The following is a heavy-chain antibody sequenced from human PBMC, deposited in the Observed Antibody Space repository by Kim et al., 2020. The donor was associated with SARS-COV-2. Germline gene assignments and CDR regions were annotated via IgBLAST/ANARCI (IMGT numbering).Heavy chain of an antibody. J-gene: IGHJ4*02. CDR1: GTSIGTYY. Sequence: SETLSLTCTVSGTSIGTYYWTWIRQPAGKGLEWIGRIYASGRTDCNPSLQSRITLSLDTSKNQFSLNLTSVTAADTAIYYCATDFSYWGQGSLVIVSA. V-gene: IGHV4-4*07. CDR3: ATDFSY. CDR2: IYASGRT.